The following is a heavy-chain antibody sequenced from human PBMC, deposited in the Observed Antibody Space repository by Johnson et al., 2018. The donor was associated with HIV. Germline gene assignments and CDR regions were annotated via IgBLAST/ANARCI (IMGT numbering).Heavy chain of an antibody. V-gene: IGHV3-30*02. CDR1: GFTFSSYG. J-gene: IGHJ3*02. CDR2: IRFDGTIK. Sequence: QVQLVESGGGVVQPGGSLRLSCAASGFTFSSYGMHWVRQAPGKGLEWVAFIRFDGTIKYDADSVRGRFIISRDNSKNTLYVQMNSLRAGDTAVYYCARGQQDMGAGAFDIWGQGTMVTVSS. CDR3: ARGQQDMGAGAFDI. D-gene: IGHD3-16*01.